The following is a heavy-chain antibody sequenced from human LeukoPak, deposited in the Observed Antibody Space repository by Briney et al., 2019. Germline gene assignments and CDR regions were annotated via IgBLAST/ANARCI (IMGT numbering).Heavy chain of an antibody. CDR3: ARVFTAAAGPYDAFDI. D-gene: IGHD6-13*01. CDR2: INPNSGGT. Sequence: ASVKVSCKASGYTFTAYYMHWVRQAPGQGLEWMGWINPNSGGTNYAQKFQGWVTMTRDTSISTAYMELSRLRSDDTAAYYCARVFTAAAGPYDAFDIWGQGTMVTVSS. CDR1: GYTFTAYY. J-gene: IGHJ3*02. V-gene: IGHV1-2*04.